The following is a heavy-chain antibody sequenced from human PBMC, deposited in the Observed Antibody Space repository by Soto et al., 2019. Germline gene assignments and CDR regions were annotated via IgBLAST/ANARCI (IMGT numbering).Heavy chain of an antibody. CDR1: GFTFSSYV. V-gene: IGHV3-23*01. CDR2: IRGSGGDT. Sequence: EVQLLESGGGLVQPGGSLRISCAASGFTFSSYVMNWVRQAPGKGLEWVSGIRGSGGDTFYADSVKGRFTISRDNYKNTLYLQMNSLRADDTAVYYCARGPRAPPPHDYGMDVWGQGTTVTVSS. J-gene: IGHJ6*02. CDR3: ARGPRAPPPHDYGMDV.